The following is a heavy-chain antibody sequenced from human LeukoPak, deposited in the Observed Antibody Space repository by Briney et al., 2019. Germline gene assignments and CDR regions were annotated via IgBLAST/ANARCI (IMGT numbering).Heavy chain of an antibody. CDR3: ARLHPSFDY. D-gene: IGHD4-11*01. J-gene: IGHJ4*02. CDR2: IWYDGSNK. Sequence: GGSLRLSCAASGFTFSSYSMNWVRQAPGKGLEWVAVIWYDGSNKYYADSVKGRFTISRDNSKNSLYLQMNSLRAEDTAVYYCARLHPSFDYWGQGTLVTVSS. V-gene: IGHV3-33*08. CDR1: GFTFSSYS.